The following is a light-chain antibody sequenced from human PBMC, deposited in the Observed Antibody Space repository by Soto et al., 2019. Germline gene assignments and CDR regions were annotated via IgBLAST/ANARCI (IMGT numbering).Light chain of an antibody. CDR3: QHYDSLPIT. CDR2: GAS. V-gene: IGKV3-20*01. J-gene: IGKJ5*01. Sequence: EIVLTESPGTLSLSPGERATLSCRASQSGSSSYLAWYQQKPGQPPRLLIYGASSRATGIPDRFSGSGSGTDFTLTISSLEPEDFAVFYCQHYDSLPITFGQGPRLE. CDR1: QSGSSSY.